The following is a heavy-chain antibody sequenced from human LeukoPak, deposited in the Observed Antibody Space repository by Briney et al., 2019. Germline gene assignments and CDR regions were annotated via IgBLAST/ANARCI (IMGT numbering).Heavy chain of an antibody. Sequence: RGASLKISCQGSCYAFPNYLIGWVRQMPGKGLDWMGIIYPGDSDVRYNPSFGGQVTISVAKAFNTACLQWSSLEASDTAMYYCVTHVMGRFSCTGGSCYPAYNWGEGTLVTVSS. CDR3: VTHVMGRFSCTGGSCYPAYN. V-gene: IGHV5-51*01. J-gene: IGHJ1*01. CDR1: CYAFPNYL. D-gene: IGHD2-15*01. CDR2: IYPGDSDV.